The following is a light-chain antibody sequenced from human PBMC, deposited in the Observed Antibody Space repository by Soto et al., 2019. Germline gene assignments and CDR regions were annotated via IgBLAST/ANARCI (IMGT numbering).Light chain of an antibody. J-gene: IGKJ4*01. CDR3: QQYGYLVT. Sequence: EIVLTQSPGTLSLSTGERATLSCMASQSITNNYLAWYQQKPGRAHRLLIYGASSRATGIPDRFSGSGSGTDFTLTISRLEPEDFAMYYCQQYGYLVTFGGGTKVDIK. CDR1: QSITNNY. CDR2: GAS. V-gene: IGKV3-20*01.